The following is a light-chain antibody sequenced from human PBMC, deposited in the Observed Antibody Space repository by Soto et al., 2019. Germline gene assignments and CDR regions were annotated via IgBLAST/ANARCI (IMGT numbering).Light chain of an antibody. CDR1: QSVSSY. CDR3: QQRGKWPRT. CDR2: DAS. V-gene: IGKV3-11*01. Sequence: EIVLTQSPATLSLSPGERATLSCRASQSVSSYLAWYQQKPGQAPRLLIYDASNRATDIPARFSGSGSGTDFTLTISSLESEDFAVYYCQQRGKWPRTFGQGIKLEIK. J-gene: IGKJ2*01.